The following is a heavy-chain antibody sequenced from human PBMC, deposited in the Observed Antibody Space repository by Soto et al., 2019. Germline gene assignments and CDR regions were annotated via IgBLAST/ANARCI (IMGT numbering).Heavy chain of an antibody. V-gene: IGHV4-30-4*01. D-gene: IGHD3-10*01. CDR1: GGSISSGDYH. Sequence: SETLSLTCTVSGGSISSGDYHWSWVRQPPGKRLEWIGYIYYRGNTYYNPSLESRITISVDTSKNQFTLKLSSVTAADTAVYYCARDYYYSSGSYFNHWGQGTLVTVSS. J-gene: IGHJ5*02. CDR3: ARDYYYSSGSYFNH. CDR2: IYYRGNT.